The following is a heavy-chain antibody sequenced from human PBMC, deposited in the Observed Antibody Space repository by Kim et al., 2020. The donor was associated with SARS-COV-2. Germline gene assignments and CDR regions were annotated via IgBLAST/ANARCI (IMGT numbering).Heavy chain of an antibody. V-gene: IGHV4-59*08. CDR3: ARHRIRDSTGSYFDS. CDR1: GASISSNN. J-gene: IGHJ4*02. Sequence: SETLSLTCTVSGASISSNNWSWIRQSPGKGLEWIGYLFYSGDTNYNPSLKSRVTISGETSKNQFSLNLRSVTAADTAAYFCARHRIRDSTGSYFDSWGQG. CDR2: LFYSGDT. D-gene: IGHD3-22*01.